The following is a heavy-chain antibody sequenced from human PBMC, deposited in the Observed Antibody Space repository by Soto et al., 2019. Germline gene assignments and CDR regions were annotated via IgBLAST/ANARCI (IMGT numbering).Heavy chain of an antibody. V-gene: IGHV3-21*06. D-gene: IGHD1-26*01. CDR3: TRDQGGSYDSWFDP. Sequence: EVQLVESGGGLVKPGGSLRLSCSFTFNSYSLNWVRQAPGKGLEWVSSISSGSAYIKYADSAKGRFTISRDNANNFLYLQMSSLRVDDTALYYCTRDQGGSYDSWFDPWGQGTLVTVSS. CDR1: TFNSYS. CDR2: ISSGSAYI. J-gene: IGHJ5*02.